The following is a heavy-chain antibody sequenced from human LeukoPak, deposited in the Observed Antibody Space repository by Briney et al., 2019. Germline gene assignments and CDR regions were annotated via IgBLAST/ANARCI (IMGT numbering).Heavy chain of an antibody. D-gene: IGHD3-10*01. J-gene: IGHJ5*02. Sequence: EGSLRLSCAASGFTFSSYGMHWVRQAPGKGLEWVAVIWYDGSNKYYADSVKGRFTISRDNSKNTLYLQMNSLRAEDTAVYYCARANYGSGKGNNWFDPWGQGTLVTVSS. CDR1: GFTFSSYG. CDR2: IWYDGSNK. V-gene: IGHV3-33*01. CDR3: ARANYGSGKGNNWFDP.